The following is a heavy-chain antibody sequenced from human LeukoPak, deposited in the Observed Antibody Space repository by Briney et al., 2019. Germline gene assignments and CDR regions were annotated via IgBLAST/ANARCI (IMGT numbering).Heavy chain of an antibody. D-gene: IGHD6-19*01. J-gene: IGHJ4*02. CDR1: GYAFTSYY. V-gene: IGHV1-46*01. CDR3: ARDLYRYSSGREPDY. Sequence: ASVKVSCKASGYAFTSYYMHWVRQAPGQGLEWMGIINPSGGSTSYAQKFQGRVTMTRDTSTSTVYMELSSPRSEDTAVYYCARDLYRYSSGREPDYWGQGTLVTVSS. CDR2: INPSGGST.